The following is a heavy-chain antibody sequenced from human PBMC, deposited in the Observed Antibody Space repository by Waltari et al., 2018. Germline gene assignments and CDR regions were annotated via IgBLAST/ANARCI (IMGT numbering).Heavy chain of an antibody. V-gene: IGHV4-61*02. D-gene: IGHD2-2*01. CDR2: LYTSGST. CDR1: GGPISSGSYY. J-gene: IGHJ5*02. Sequence: QVQLQESGPGLVKPSQTLSLTCTVSGGPISSGSYYCSWIRQPAGKGLEWIGRLYTSGSTTYNPSLKSRVTQSVETSKNRYSWKLSSVTAAETALYYCARGTLAYCSSTSCWRWFDPWGQGTLVTVSS. CDR3: ARGTLAYCSSTSCWRWFDP.